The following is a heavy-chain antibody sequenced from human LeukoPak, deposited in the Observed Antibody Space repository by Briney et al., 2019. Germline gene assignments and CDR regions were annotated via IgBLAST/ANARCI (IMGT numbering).Heavy chain of an antibody. CDR1: GGSFSGYY. CDR2: INHSGST. Sequence: PSETLSLTCVVYGGSFSGYYWTWIRQPPGKGLEWIGEINHSGSTNYNPSLKSRVTISVDTSKNQFSLKLSSVTAADTAVYYCARGKGSGWTFDYWGQGTLVTVSS. J-gene: IGHJ4*02. V-gene: IGHV4-34*01. CDR3: ARGKGSGWTFDY. D-gene: IGHD6-19*01.